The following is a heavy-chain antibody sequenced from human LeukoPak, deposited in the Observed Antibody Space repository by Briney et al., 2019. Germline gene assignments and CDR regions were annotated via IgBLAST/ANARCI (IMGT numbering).Heavy chain of an antibody. V-gene: IGHV3-48*02. CDR2: ITSSSITI. Sequence: PGGSLRLSCAVSGFTFSSYSMNWVRQAPGKGLEWVSYITSSSITIYYADSVRGRFTISRDNAKNSLYLQMNSLRDEDTAVYYWARDPSGSSTTSFDYWGQGTLVTVSS. CDR3: ARDPSGSSTTSFDY. J-gene: IGHJ4*02. D-gene: IGHD1/OR15-1a*01. CDR1: GFTFSSYS.